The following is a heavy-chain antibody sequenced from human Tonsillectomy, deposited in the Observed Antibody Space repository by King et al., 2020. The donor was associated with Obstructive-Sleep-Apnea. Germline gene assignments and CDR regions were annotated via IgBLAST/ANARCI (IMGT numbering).Heavy chain of an antibody. J-gene: IGHJ4*02. V-gene: IGHV3-7*03. CDR1: GFTFSNFW. CDR3: ASRPPAETYFGVFDF. CDR2: IKQDGSET. D-gene: IGHD3-10*01. Sequence: VQLVESGGGLVQPGGSLRLSCAASGFTFSNFWMTLVRQAPGKGPGWVSNIKQDGSETYYVDSVRGRFTISRDNAKNSLYLQMNNLRAEDTAVYYCASRPPAETYFGVFDFWGQGALVTVSS.